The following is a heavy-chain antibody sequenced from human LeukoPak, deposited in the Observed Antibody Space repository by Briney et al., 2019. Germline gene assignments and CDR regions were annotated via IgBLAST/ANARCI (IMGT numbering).Heavy chain of an antibody. J-gene: IGHJ4*02. CDR2: IYSGGST. V-gene: IGHV3-53*01. Sequence: GGSLRLSCAASGFTFSSYEMNWVRQAPGKGLECISVIYSGGSTDYADSVKGRLTISRDNSKNTLYLQMNGLRDEDTAVYHCARVVDHDYGDYYLDYWGQGTLVTVSS. CDR3: ARVVDHDYGDYYLDY. D-gene: IGHD4-17*01. CDR1: GFTFSSYE.